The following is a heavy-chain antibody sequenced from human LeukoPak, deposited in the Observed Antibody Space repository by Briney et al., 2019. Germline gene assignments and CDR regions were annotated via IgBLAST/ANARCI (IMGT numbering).Heavy chain of an antibody. J-gene: IGHJ5*02. Sequence: SETLSLTCTVSGGSISSSSYYWGWIRQPPGKGLEWIGSIYYSGSTYYNPSLKSRVTISVDTSKNQFSLKLSSVTAADTAAYYCARHKGVYEYSGYDLGGWFDPWGQGTLVTVSS. CDR1: GGSISSSSYY. V-gene: IGHV4-39*01. CDR3: ARHKGVYEYSGYDLGGWFDP. CDR2: IYYSGST. D-gene: IGHD5-12*01.